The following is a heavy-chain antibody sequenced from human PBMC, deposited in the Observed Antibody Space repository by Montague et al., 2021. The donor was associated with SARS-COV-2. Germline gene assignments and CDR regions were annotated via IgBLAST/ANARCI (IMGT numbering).Heavy chain of an antibody. Sequence: SLRLSCAASGFTFSSYAMSWVRQAPGKGLEWVSVIYSGGSSTYYADSVKGRFTISRDNSENTLYLQLNSLRADDTAVYYCAKASWIQLWFRTPYFDYWAREPWSPSPQ. J-gene: IGHJ4*02. D-gene: IGHD5-18*01. CDR2: IYSGGSST. CDR1: GFTFSSYA. CDR3: AKASWIQLWFRTPYFDY. V-gene: IGHV3-23*03.